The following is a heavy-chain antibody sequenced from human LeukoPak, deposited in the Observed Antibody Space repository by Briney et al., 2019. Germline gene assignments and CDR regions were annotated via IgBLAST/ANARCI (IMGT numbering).Heavy chain of an antibody. Sequence: GGSLRLSCAASGFTVSSNYMSWVRQAPGKGLEWVSVIYSGGSTYYADSVKGRFTISRDNSKNTLYLQMNSLRAEDTAVYFCARRQAHHNYGIDYWGQGTLVTVFS. CDR1: GFTVSSNY. CDR3: ARRQAHHNYGIDY. CDR2: IYSGGST. D-gene: IGHD5-18*01. J-gene: IGHJ4*02. V-gene: IGHV3-53*01.